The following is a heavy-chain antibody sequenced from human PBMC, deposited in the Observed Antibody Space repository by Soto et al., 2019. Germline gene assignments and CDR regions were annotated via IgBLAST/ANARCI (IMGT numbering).Heavy chain of an antibody. CDR2: IIPIFGTA. J-gene: IGHJ1*01. Sequence: ASVKVSCKASGGTFSSYAISWVRQAPGQGLEWMGGIIPIFGTANYAQKFQGRVTITADESTSTAYMELSSLRSEDTAVYYCARVSSSGWYRTANGEYFQHWGQGTLVTVSS. CDR1: GGTFSSYA. CDR3: ARVSSSGWYRTANGEYFQH. V-gene: IGHV1-69*13. D-gene: IGHD6-19*01.